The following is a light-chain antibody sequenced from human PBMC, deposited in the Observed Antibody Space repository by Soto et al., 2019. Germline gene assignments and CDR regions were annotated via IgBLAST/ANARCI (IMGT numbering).Light chain of an antibody. CDR3: QQSYITPST. Sequence: DIRMTQSPSSLSASIGDRVTITCRASQNISFYLNWYQHKTGQAPKVLIYAASSLQAGVPQRFSGSGSGTDFTLSISSLQPEDFATYSCQQSYITPSTFGQGTKLEIK. CDR1: QNISFY. J-gene: IGKJ2*01. CDR2: AAS. V-gene: IGKV1-39*01.